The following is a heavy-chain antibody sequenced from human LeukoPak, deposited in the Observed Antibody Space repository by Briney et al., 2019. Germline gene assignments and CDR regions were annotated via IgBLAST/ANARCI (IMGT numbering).Heavy chain of an antibody. D-gene: IGHD6-13*01. CDR3: AREGYSSRWDDWYFDL. Sequence: GGSLRLSCAATGFTFSAYGMHWVRQAPGEGLQWVAVIWPDGTKTYYADSVKGRFTISRENPKNSLYLQMNSLRAGDTAVYYCAREGYSSRWDDWYFDLWGRGTLVTVSS. CDR2: IWPDGTKT. J-gene: IGHJ2*01. CDR1: GFTFSAYG. V-gene: IGHV3-33*01.